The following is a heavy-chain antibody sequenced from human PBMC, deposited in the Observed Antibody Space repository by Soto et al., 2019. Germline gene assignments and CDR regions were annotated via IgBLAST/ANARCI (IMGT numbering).Heavy chain of an antibody. D-gene: IGHD3-3*01. Sequence: SLKLSGAAAGCTFDDYAMHWVRQAPGKGLEWVSGISWNSGSIVYADSVKGRFTISRDNAKNSLYLQMNSLRAEDTALYYCAKGVSEWPNQPHNWFDHWRQGTLVTVSS. CDR1: GCTFDDYA. J-gene: IGHJ5*02. CDR2: ISWNSGSI. V-gene: IGHV3-9*01. CDR3: AKGVSEWPNQPHNWFDH.